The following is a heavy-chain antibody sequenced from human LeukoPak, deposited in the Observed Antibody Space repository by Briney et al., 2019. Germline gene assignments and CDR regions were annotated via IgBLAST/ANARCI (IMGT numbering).Heavy chain of an antibody. CDR3: LRGAKMYSSGRRSLDY. D-gene: IGHD6-19*01. J-gene: IGHJ4*02. CDR1: GFTFSTYW. V-gene: IGHV3-74*01. CDR2: INGDGSRA. Sequence: GGSLRLSCAASGFTFSTYWMHWVRQAPEKGLVWVSHINGDGSRARYAESVKGRFTISRDNAKNTLYLQMNSLGVEDTAVYYCLRGAKMYSSGRRSLDYWGQGTLVTVSS.